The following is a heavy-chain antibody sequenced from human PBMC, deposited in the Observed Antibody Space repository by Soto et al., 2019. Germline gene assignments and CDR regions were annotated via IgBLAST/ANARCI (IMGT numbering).Heavy chain of an antibody. D-gene: IGHD6-6*01. J-gene: IGHJ4*02. CDR2: ISWNSGSI. Sequence: PGGSLRLSCAASGFTFDDYAMHWVRQAPGKGLEWVSGISWNSGSIGYADSVKGRFTIPRDNAKNSLYLQMNSLRAEDTALYYCAKAKTPSSKRSSPDYWGQGTLVTVSS. CDR1: GFTFDDYA. V-gene: IGHV3-9*01. CDR3: AKAKTPSSKRSSPDY.